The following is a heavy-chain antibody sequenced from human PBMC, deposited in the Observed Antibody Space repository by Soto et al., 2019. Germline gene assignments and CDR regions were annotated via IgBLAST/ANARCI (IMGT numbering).Heavy chain of an antibody. Sequence: GASVKVSCKASGYMFTSYSLHWVRQAPGQRLEWMGWISVGSDETKYSQKFQGRVTITRDTSASTVYMELRSLRSEDTAVYYCARAIRGYAFDNWGQGTLVTVSS. J-gene: IGHJ4*02. CDR1: GYMFTSYS. CDR3: ARAIRGYAFDN. V-gene: IGHV1-3*01. CDR2: ISVGSDET. D-gene: IGHD5-18*01.